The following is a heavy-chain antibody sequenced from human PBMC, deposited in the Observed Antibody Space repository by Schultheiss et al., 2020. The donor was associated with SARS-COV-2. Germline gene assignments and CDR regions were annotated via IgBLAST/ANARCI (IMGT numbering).Heavy chain of an antibody. D-gene: IGHD1-26*01. CDR2: INHSGST. J-gene: IGHJ3*02. V-gene: IGHV4-34*01. CDR3: ARQSSEVGAPAFDI. Sequence: SETLSLTCAVYGGSFSGYYWSWIRQPPGKGLEWIGEINHSGSTNYNPSLKSRVTISVDTSKNQFSLKLSSVTAADTAVYYCARQSSEVGAPAFDIWGQGTMVTVSS. CDR1: GGSFSGYY.